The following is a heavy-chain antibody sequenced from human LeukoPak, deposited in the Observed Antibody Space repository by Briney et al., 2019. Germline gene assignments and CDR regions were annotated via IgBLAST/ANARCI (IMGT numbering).Heavy chain of an antibody. J-gene: IGHJ3*02. D-gene: IGHD3-3*01. CDR3: ARGSITIFGVVIHAFVI. Sequence: SVKVSCKASGGTFSSYTISWVRQAPGQGLEWMGRIIPILGIANYAQKFQGRVTITADKSTSTAYMELSSLRSEDTAVYYCARGSITIFGVVIHAFVIWGQGTMVTVSS. CDR1: GGTFSSYT. V-gene: IGHV1-69*02. CDR2: IIPILGIA.